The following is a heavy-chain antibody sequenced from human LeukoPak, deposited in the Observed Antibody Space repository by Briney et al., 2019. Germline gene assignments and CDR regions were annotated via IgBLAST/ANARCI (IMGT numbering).Heavy chain of an antibody. CDR2: SNPSGGST. Sequence: GASVKVSCKASGYTFSSYYMHGVRQAPGQGLEWMGISNPSGGSTTYAQKFQGRVTMTRDTSTSTVYMELSSLRSEDTAVYYCASVDRSGYYGHYFDYWGQGTLVTVSS. CDR3: ASVDRSGYYGHYFDY. J-gene: IGHJ4*02. CDR1: GYTFSSYY. D-gene: IGHD3-22*01. V-gene: IGHV1-46*01.